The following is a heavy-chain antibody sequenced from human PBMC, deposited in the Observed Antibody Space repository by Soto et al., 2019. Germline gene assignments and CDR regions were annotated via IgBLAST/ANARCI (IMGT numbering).Heavy chain of an antibody. V-gene: IGHV4-34*01. Sequence: SETLSLTCAVYGGSFSGYYWSWIRQPPGKGLEWIGEINHSGSTNYNPSLKSRVTISVDTSKNQFSLKLSSVTAADTAVYYRARRSYDFWSGYYKPHFDYWGQGTLVTVSS. CDR2: INHSGST. D-gene: IGHD3-3*01. CDR1: GGSFSGYY. J-gene: IGHJ4*02. CDR3: ARRSYDFWSGYYKPHFDY.